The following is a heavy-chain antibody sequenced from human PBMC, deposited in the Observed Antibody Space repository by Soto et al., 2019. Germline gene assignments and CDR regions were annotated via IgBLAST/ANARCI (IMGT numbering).Heavy chain of an antibody. CDR1: GGTFSSYA. CDR2: IIPIFGTA. V-gene: IGHV1-69*01. Sequence: QVQLVQSGAEVKKPGSSVKVSCKASGGTFSSYAISWVRQAPGQGLEWMGGIIPIFGTANYAQKFQGRVTITADESTSTANREPTSLRSEDTAVYYWARSPPGGIAARLGLDWFDPWGQGPLVTVSS. D-gene: IGHD6-6*01. CDR3: ARSPPGGIAARLGLDWFDP. J-gene: IGHJ5*02.